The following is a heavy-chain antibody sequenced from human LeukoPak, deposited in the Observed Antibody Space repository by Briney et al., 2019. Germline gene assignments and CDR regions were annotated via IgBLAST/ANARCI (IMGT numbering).Heavy chain of an antibody. J-gene: IGHJ4*02. V-gene: IGHV4-4*07. Sequence: SETLSLTCAVSGGSITSKHWSWIRQPAGKGLEWIGRIQTTGRTNYNPTLESRVFMSVDTSKNQLSLKLTSVTAADTAIFYCAGQPRMASYFDLWGQGILVTVSS. D-gene: IGHD5-24*01. CDR2: IQTTGRT. CDR3: AGQPRMASYFDL. CDR1: GGSITSKH.